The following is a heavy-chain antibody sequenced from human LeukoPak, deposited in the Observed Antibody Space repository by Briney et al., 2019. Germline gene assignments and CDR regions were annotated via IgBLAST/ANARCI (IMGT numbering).Heavy chain of an antibody. CDR1: GGSISSYY. V-gene: IGHV4-59*08. Sequence: SETLSLTCTVSGGSISSYYWSWIRQPPGKGLEWIGYIYYSGSTNYNPSLKSRVTISVDTSKNQFSLKLSSVTAADTAVYYCAGSVEMATAYFDYGGQGPLVTVSS. J-gene: IGHJ4*02. CDR3: AGSVEMATAYFDY. CDR2: IYYSGST. D-gene: IGHD5-12*01.